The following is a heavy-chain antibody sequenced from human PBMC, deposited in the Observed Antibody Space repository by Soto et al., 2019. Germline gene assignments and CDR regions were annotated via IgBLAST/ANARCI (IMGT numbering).Heavy chain of an antibody. CDR1: GFTVSSKY. CDR2: IQSGGTT. V-gene: IGHV3-66*01. D-gene: IGHD2-15*01. Sequence: EVQLVESAGGLVQPGGSLRLSCAASGFTVSSKYMTWVRQAPGKGLEWVSLIQSGGTTYYADSVKGRFTISTDTSENTLHVSMDSLRVEDTAVYYCGRDDVICDGGRCYGIPLDVWGNGTTVTVSS. J-gene: IGHJ6*04. CDR3: GRDDVICDGGRCYGIPLDV.